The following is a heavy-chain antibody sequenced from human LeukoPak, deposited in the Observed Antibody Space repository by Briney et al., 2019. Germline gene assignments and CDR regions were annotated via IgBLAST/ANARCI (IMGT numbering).Heavy chain of an antibody. D-gene: IGHD2-15*01. Sequence: ASVKVSCKASGYTFTRYFMHWVRQAPGQGLEWMGIINPNGDSTSYAQKFQGRVTMTRDTSTSTVYMELSSLRFEDTAVYYCARVGGDCSGGSCYLFWFDPWGQGTLVTVSS. CDR3: ARVGGDCSGGSCYLFWFDP. J-gene: IGHJ5*02. CDR2: INPNGDST. V-gene: IGHV1-46*01. CDR1: GYTFTRYF.